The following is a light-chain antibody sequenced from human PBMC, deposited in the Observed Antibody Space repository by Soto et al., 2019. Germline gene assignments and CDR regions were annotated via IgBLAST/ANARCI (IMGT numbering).Light chain of an antibody. CDR1: SSNIGAGYD. Sequence: QSVLTQPPSVSGAPGQRVTISCTGSSSNIGAGYDVHWYQQLPGTAPKLLIYGNSNRPSGVPDRFSGSKSGTSASLAITGLQAEDEADYYCQSHDSSTVFGGGTKLTVL. CDR2: GNS. J-gene: IGLJ2*01. V-gene: IGLV1-40*01. CDR3: QSHDSSTV.